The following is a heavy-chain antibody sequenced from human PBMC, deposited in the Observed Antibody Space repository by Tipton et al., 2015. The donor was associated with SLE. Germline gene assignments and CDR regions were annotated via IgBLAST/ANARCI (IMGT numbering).Heavy chain of an antibody. CDR3: ARGGSLGSHFDY. J-gene: IGHJ4*02. CDR1: GGSISSYY. Sequence: LRLSCTVSGGSISSYYWSWIRQPAGKGLEWIGRIYTSGSTNYNPSLKSRVTMSVDTSKNQFSLKLSSVTAADTAVYYCARGGSLGSHFDYWGQGTLVTVSS. CDR2: IYTSGST. V-gene: IGHV4-4*07. D-gene: IGHD1-26*01.